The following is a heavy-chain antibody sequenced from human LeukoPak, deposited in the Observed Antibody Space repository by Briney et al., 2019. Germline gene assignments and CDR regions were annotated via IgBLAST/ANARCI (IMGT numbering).Heavy chain of an antibody. Sequence: SETLSLTCAVYDGSFGGYYWSWIRQPPGKGLEWIGEINHSGSTNYNPSLKSRVTISVDTSKNQFSLKLSSVTAADTAVYYCARALTRGLGYYYDTTRRGTFFDYWGQGTLVTVSS. J-gene: IGHJ4*02. CDR3: ARALTRGLGYYYDTTRRGTFFDY. CDR1: DGSFGGYY. CDR2: INHSGST. V-gene: IGHV4-34*01. D-gene: IGHD3-22*01.